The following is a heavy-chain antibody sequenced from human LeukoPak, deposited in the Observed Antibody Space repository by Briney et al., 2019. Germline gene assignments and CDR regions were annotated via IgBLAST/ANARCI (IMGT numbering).Heavy chain of an antibody. Sequence: GGSLRLSCAASGFTFDDYAMHWVRQAPGKGLEWVSGISWNSGSIGYADSVKGRFTISRDNAKNSLYLQMNRLRAEDTALYYCAKDTDYDILTGLFDYWGQGTLVTVSS. V-gene: IGHV3-9*01. J-gene: IGHJ4*02. CDR3: AKDTDYDILTGLFDY. CDR1: GFTFDDYA. CDR2: ISWNSGSI. D-gene: IGHD3-9*01.